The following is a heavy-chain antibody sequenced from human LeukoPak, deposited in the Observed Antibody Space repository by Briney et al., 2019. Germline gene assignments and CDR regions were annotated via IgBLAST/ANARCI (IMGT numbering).Heavy chain of an antibody. J-gene: IGHJ5*02. D-gene: IGHD3-22*01. Sequence: HPGGSLRLSCAASGFTFSRYWMSWVRQGQGKGLEWVATINQDGSGEYYVDSVKGRFTISRDNAKNSLYLQISGLRAEDTAVYHCARKLYYYDTSPAGWFDPWGQGTLVTVSS. CDR3: ARKLYYYDTSPAGWFDP. CDR2: INQDGSGE. V-gene: IGHV3-7*01. CDR1: GFTFSRYW.